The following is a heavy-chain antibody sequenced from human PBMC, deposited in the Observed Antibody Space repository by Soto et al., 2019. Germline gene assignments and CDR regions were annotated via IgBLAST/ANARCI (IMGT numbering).Heavy chain of an antibody. D-gene: IGHD5-18*01. J-gene: IGHJ6*02. CDR1: GGTFSSYA. V-gene: IGHV1-69*01. Sequence: QVQLVQSGAEVKKPGSSVKVSCKASGGTFSSYAISWVRQAPGQGLEWMGGIIPIFGTANYAQKFQGRVTITADESTSTAYMELSSLRSEDTAVYYCARGGWIQTPYYYYGMDVWGQGTTVTVSS. CDR2: IIPIFGTA. CDR3: ARGGWIQTPYYYYGMDV.